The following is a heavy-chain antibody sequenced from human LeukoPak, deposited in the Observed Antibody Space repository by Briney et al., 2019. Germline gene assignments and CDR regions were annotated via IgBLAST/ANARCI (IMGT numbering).Heavy chain of an antibody. V-gene: IGHV3-23*01. CDR1: GGSISSYY. CDR2: ISDSGGTT. CDR3: AKGGYSYEAVY. J-gene: IGHJ4*02. Sequence: ETLSLTCTVSGGSISSYYWSWIRQPPGKGLEWVSSISDSGGTTKYADSVKGRFTISRDNSKNTLHLQMNSLRAEDTAVYYCAKGGYSYEAVYWGQGTLVTVSS. D-gene: IGHD5-18*01.